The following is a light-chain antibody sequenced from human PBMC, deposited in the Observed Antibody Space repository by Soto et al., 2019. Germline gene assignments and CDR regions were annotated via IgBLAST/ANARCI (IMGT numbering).Light chain of an antibody. CDR2: EVN. V-gene: IGLV2-8*01. J-gene: IGLJ2*01. Sequence: QSALTQPPSASGSPGQSVXISXXGTXSDVGNYNYVSWYQQHPGKAPKLMIYEVNKRPSGVPDRFXGSKSGNTASLTVSGLQAEDEADYYCSSYAGSKNVLFXGGTKLTVL. CDR3: SSYAGSKNVL. CDR1: XSDVGNYNY.